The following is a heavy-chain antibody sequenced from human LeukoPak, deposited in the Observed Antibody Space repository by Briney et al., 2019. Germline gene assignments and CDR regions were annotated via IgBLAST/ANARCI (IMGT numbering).Heavy chain of an antibody. D-gene: IGHD6-19*01. J-gene: IGHJ4*02. CDR3: ARAGYNSGWYEY. V-gene: IGHV3-33*01. CDR2: IWEDGSNI. CDR1: GFTFSTYG. Sequence: PGGSLTLSCAASGFTFSTYGMHWVRQAPGKGLECVAGIWEDGSNIYYADSVKGRFIISRDNSKNTLYLQMNSLGGEDTAVYYCARAGYNSGWYEYWGQGTLVTVSS.